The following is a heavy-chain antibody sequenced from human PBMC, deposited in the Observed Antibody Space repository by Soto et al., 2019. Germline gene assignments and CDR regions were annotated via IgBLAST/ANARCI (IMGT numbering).Heavy chain of an antibody. J-gene: IGHJ4*02. CDR3: ATVKKDGYNYVEGYFDY. D-gene: IGHD5-12*01. Sequence: ASVKVSCKVSGYTLTELSMHWVRQAPGKGLEWMGGFDPEDGETIYAQKFQGRVTMTEDTSTDKAYMELSSLRSEDTAVYYCATVKKDGYNYVEGYFDYWGQGTLVTVSS. V-gene: IGHV1-24*01. CDR2: FDPEDGET. CDR1: GYTLTELS.